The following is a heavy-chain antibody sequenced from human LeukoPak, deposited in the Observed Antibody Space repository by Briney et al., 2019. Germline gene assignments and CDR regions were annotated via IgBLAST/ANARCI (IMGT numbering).Heavy chain of an antibody. CDR3: ARGFGSAWYGTFFDY. CDR1: GYTFTSYG. V-gene: IGHV1-18*01. Sequence: GASVKVSCKASGYTFTSYGISWVRQAPGQGLEWMGWISAYNGNTNYAQKLQGRVTMTTDTSTSTAYMELRSLRSDDTAVYYCARGFGSAWYGTFFDYWGQGTLVTVSS. CDR2: ISAYNGNT. J-gene: IGHJ4*02. D-gene: IGHD6-13*01.